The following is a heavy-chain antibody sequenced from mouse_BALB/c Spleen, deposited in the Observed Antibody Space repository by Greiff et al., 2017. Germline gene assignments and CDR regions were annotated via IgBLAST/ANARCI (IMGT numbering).Heavy chain of an antibody. V-gene: IGHV3-2*02. CDR2: ISYSGST. Sequence: DVQLVESGPGLVKPSQSLSLTCTVTGYSITSDYAWNWIRQFPGNKLEWMGYISYSGSTSYNPSLKSRISITRDTSKNQFFLQLNSVTTEDTATYYCARRLYDYDGSYAMDYWGQGTSVTVSS. J-gene: IGHJ4*01. CDR3: ARRLYDYDGSYAMDY. D-gene: IGHD2-4*01. CDR1: GYSITSDYA.